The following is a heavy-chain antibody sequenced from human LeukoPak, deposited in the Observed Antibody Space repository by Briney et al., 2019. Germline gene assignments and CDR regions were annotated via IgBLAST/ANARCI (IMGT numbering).Heavy chain of an antibody. J-gene: IGHJ1*01. V-gene: IGHV3-30*02. CDR3: ARVPFLEWLLGPSAEYFQH. CDR1: GFTFSSYG. CDR2: IRYDGSNK. D-gene: IGHD3-3*01. Sequence: QPGGSLRLSCAASGFTFSSYGMHWVRQAPGKGLEWVAFIRYDGSNKYYADSVKGRFTISRDNAKNSLYLQMNSLRAEDTAVYYCARVPFLEWLLGPSAEYFQHWGQGTLVTVSS.